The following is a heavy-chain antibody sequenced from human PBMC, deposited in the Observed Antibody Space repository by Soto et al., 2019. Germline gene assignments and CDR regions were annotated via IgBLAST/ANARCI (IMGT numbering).Heavy chain of an antibody. D-gene: IGHD5-12*01. Sequence: QVQLVQSGAEVKKPGSSVKVSCKASGGTFNNYAISWVRQAHGQGLEWMGGIIPIIGTADYAHKFQGRLAISADESTGTTFMELSSLRSEDTALYFCSRGGVDVVATSAFDYWGQGTLATVSS. CDR3: SRGGVDVVATSAFDY. V-gene: IGHV1-69*01. CDR1: GGTFNNYA. CDR2: IIPIIGTA. J-gene: IGHJ4*02.